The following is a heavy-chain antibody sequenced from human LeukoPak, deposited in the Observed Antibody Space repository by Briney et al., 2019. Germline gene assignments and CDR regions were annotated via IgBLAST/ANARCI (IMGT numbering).Heavy chain of an antibody. D-gene: IGHD3/OR15-3a*01. J-gene: IGHJ6*02. CDR2: VYSGGLT. CDR3: VRDRWPGLGDF. CDR1: GFIVSENY. V-gene: IGHV3-66*01. Sequence: GGSLRLSCAASGFIVSENYMSWVRQAPGKGLEWVSTVYSGGLTFYADPVKGRFTISRDNSKNTLYLQMGILRAEDTAVYYCVRDRWPGLGDFWGQGTTVTVSS.